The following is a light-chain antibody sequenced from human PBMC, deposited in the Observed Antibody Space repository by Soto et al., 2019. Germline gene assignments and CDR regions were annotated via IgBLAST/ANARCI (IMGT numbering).Light chain of an antibody. V-gene: IGKV3-20*01. CDR1: QTVSSSY. CDR2: GAS. Sequence: EIVLTQSPGTLSLSPGERATLSCRASQTVSSSYLAWYQQKPGQAPRLLIYGASTRATGIPGRFSGSASGTDFTLTISSLEPEDFAVYYCQQYGNSPMYTFGQGTNLEIK. CDR3: QQYGNSPMYT. J-gene: IGKJ2*01.